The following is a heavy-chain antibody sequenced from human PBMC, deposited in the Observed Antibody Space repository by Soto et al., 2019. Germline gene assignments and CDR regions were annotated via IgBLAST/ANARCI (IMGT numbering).Heavy chain of an antibody. J-gene: IGHJ4*02. CDR1: GFTFSNFG. CDR2: IWHDGKNK. V-gene: IGHV3-33*01. CDR3: ARDPGQDEAMDY. Sequence: SLRLSCVASGFTFSNFGMHWVRQAPGKGLEWVAVIWHDGKNKYYADSAKGRFTVSRDNSKNTLYLQMNSLTAEDTAVYYCARDPGQDEAMDYWGQGT.